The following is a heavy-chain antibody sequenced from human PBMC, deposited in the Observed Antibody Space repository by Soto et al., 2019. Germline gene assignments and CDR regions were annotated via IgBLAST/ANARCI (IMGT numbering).Heavy chain of an antibody. CDR1: GGSISTYY. CDR2: IYYSGST. J-gene: IGHJ3*02. D-gene: IGHD2-15*01. Sequence: SETRSLTCTVSGGSISTYYWTWIRQPPGKGLEWIGYIYYSGSTNYNPSLKSRVTISADTSKNQFSLKLSSVTAADTAVYYCASDEGYCSGGSCYPGAFDIWGQGTMVTVSS. CDR3: ASDEGYCSGGSCYPGAFDI. V-gene: IGHV4-59*01.